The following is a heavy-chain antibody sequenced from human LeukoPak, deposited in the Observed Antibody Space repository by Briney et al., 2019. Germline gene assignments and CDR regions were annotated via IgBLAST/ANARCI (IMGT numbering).Heavy chain of an antibody. V-gene: IGHV3-23*01. Sequence: PGGSLRLSCAASGFTFSSYAMSWVRQAPGKGLEWVSAISGSGGSTYYADSVKGRFTISRDNSKNTLYLQMNSLRAEDTAVYYCVKASGLRSFTLISWGLGTLVTVSS. CDR2: ISGSGGST. J-gene: IGHJ5*02. CDR3: VKASGLRSFTLIS. CDR1: GFTFSSYA. D-gene: IGHD3-3*01.